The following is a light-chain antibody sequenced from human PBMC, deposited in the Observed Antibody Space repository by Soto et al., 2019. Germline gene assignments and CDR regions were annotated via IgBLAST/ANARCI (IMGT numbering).Light chain of an antibody. CDR2: LNSDGSH. CDR3: KPWGPGILV. V-gene: IGLV4-69*01. Sequence: QLVLTQSPSASASLGASVKLTCTLSSGHSSYAIAWHQQQPEKGPRYLMKLNSDGSHSKGDGIPDRFSGSSSGAERYLTIPRLQCEGGADYSCKPWGPGILVFGGGTKLPVL. J-gene: IGLJ2*01. CDR1: SGHSSYA.